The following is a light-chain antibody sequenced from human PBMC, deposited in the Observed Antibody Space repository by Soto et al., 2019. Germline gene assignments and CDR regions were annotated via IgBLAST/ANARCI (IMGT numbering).Light chain of an antibody. CDR3: QQRSNWPPD. V-gene: IGKV3-11*01. Sequence: EIVLTQSPATLSLSPGERATLSCRASQSVSSYLAWYQQKPGQAPRLLIYDASNRATGIPARFSGSGSGTVFTLTISSLEPEDFAVYYCQQRSNWPPDFGQGTRLEIK. CDR2: DAS. CDR1: QSVSSY. J-gene: IGKJ5*01.